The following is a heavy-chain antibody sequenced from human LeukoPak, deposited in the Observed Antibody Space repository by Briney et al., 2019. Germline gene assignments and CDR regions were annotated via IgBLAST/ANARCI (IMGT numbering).Heavy chain of an antibody. V-gene: IGHV1-69*13. Sequence: SVKVSCKASGGTFSSYAISWVRRAPGQGLEWMGGIIPIFGTANYAQKFQGRVTITADESTSTAYMELSSLRSEDTAVYYCAREMYDMTTVVTPDYYYYMDVWGKGTTVTVSS. D-gene: IGHD4-23*01. CDR1: GGTFSSYA. CDR3: AREMYDMTTVVTPDYYYYMDV. J-gene: IGHJ6*03. CDR2: IIPIFGTA.